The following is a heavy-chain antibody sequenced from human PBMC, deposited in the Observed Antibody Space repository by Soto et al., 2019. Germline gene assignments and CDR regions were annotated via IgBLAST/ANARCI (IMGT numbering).Heavy chain of an antibody. J-gene: IGHJ5*02. D-gene: IGHD3-22*01. CDR1: GYKFTSYW. CDR2: IFPSDSDT. Sequence: GESLKISCRTSGYKFTSYWIAWVRQMPGKGLEWMGIIFPSDSDTRYSPSFQGQVTISADRSTSTVFLQWASLRASDTAVYFCARKDKSGYFNWFDPWGQGTLVTVSS. CDR3: ARKDKSGYFNWFDP. V-gene: IGHV5-51*01.